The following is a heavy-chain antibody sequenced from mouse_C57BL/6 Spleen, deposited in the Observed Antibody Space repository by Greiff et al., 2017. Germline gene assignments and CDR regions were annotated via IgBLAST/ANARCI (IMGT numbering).Heavy chain of an antibody. V-gene: IGHV5-17*01. J-gene: IGHJ4*01. CDR2: ISSGSSTI. D-gene: IGHD4-1*01. CDR3: AGVNWERMDY. Sequence: EVQLVESGGGLVKPGGSLTLSCAVSGFTFSDYGMHWVRQASEKGLEWVAYISSGSSTIYYADTLKGRFTISRDNTKNPLFLQMGSLGAEDTAMYYCAGVNWERMDYWGQGTSVTVSS. CDR1: GFTFSDYG.